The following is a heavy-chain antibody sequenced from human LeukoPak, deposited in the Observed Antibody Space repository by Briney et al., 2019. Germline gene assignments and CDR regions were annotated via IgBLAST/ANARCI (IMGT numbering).Heavy chain of an antibody. J-gene: IGHJ4*02. CDR1: GGPISSYY. Sequence: SETLSLTCTASGGPISSYYWSWIRQPPGKGLEWIGYIYYSGSTNYNPSLKSRVTISVDTSKNQFSLKLSSVTAADTAVYYCAASPYYYDSSGPPCYWGQGTLVTVSS. CDR2: IYYSGST. D-gene: IGHD3-22*01. CDR3: AASPYYYDSSGPPCY. V-gene: IGHV4-59*08.